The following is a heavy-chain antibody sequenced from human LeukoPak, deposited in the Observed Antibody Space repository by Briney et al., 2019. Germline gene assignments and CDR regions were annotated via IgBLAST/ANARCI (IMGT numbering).Heavy chain of an antibody. CDR1: GYTFTGYY. Sequence: GASVKVSCKASGYTFTGYYMHWVRQAPGLGLEWMGWINPNSGGTNYAQKFQGRVTMTRGTSISTAYMELSRLRSDDTAVYYCARDLGGVAVAAHFDYWGQGTLVTVSS. D-gene: IGHD6-19*01. CDR3: ARDLGGVAVAAHFDY. CDR2: INPNSGGT. V-gene: IGHV1-2*02. J-gene: IGHJ4*02.